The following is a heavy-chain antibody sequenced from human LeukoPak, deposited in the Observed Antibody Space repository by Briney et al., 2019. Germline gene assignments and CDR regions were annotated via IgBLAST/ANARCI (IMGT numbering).Heavy chain of an antibody. V-gene: IGHV3-21*01. Sequence: GGSLRLSCAASGFTFSSYSMNWVRQAPGKGLEWVSSISSSSSYIYYADSVKGRFTISRDNAKNSLYLQMNSLRAEDTAVYYYARDSGSYYDSSGYYGDAFDIWGQGTMVTVSS. CDR2: ISSSSSYI. CDR1: GFTFSSYS. D-gene: IGHD3-22*01. CDR3: ARDSGSYYDSSGYYGDAFDI. J-gene: IGHJ3*02.